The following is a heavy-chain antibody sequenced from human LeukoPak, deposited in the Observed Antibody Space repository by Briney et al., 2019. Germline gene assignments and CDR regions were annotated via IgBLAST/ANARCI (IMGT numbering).Heavy chain of an antibody. CDR1: GYTFTSYG. CDR3: ARDLPRWFGELLYAGYFDY. Sequence: ASVNVSCKASGYTFTSYGISWVRQAPGQGLEWMGWISAYNGNTNYAQKLQGRVTMITDTSTSTAYMELRSLRSDDTAVYYCARDLPRWFGELLYAGYFDYWGQGTLVTVSS. V-gene: IGHV1-18*01. CDR2: ISAYNGNT. J-gene: IGHJ4*02. D-gene: IGHD3-10*01.